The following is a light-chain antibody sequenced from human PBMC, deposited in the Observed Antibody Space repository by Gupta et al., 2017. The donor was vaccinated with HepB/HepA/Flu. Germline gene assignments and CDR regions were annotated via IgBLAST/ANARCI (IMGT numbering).Light chain of an antibody. Sequence: QSVLTQPPSVSAAPGQKVTIYCSGSTSNIRNNYVSWYQHLPETAPKLLIYDNEKRPSGFPDRFSASKSATSATLDIAGLRTEDEAVYYCGTWDSSLNEFVFGTGTEVTVL. CDR1: TSNIRNNY. J-gene: IGLJ1*01. V-gene: IGLV1-51*01. CDR3: GTWDSSLNEFV. CDR2: DNE.